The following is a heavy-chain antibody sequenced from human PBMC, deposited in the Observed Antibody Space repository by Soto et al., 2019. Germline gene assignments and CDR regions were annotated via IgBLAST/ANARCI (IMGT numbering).Heavy chain of an antibody. D-gene: IGHD3-22*01. J-gene: IGHJ3*02. Sequence: SETLSLTCAVYGGSFSGYYWSWIRQPPGKGLEWIGEINHSGSTNYNPSLKSRVTISVDTSKNQFSLKLSSVTAADTAVYYCARDHYYDRRGAFDIWGQGTMVTVSS. CDR2: INHSGST. CDR3: ARDHYYDRRGAFDI. CDR1: GGSFSGYY. V-gene: IGHV4-34*01.